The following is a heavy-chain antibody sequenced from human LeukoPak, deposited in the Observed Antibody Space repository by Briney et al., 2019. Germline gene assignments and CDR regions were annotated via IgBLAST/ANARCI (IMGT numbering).Heavy chain of an antibody. J-gene: IGHJ4*02. CDR2: INHSGST. CDR1: GGSFSGYY. D-gene: IGHD2-2*01. CDR3: ARISQGYCSSTSCYHLDY. V-gene: IGHV4-34*01. Sequence: SETLTLTCAVYGGSFSGYYWSWLRQPPGKGLECIGEINHSGSTNYNPSLKSRLTISVDTSKNQFSLKLSSVTAADTAVYYCARISQGYCSSTSCYHLDYWGQGTLVTVSS.